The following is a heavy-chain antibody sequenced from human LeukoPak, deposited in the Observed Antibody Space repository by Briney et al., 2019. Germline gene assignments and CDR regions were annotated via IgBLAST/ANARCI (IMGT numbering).Heavy chain of an antibody. CDR3: ARGRVTAMDV. Sequence: ASVKVSCKASGYTFTGYYMHWVRQAPGQGLEWMGWMNPNSGNTGYAQKFQGRVTMTRNTSIGTAYMELSSLRSEDTAVYYCARGRVTAMDVWGQGTTVTVSS. D-gene: IGHD2-21*02. CDR2: MNPNSGNT. V-gene: IGHV1-8*02. CDR1: GYTFTGYY. J-gene: IGHJ6*02.